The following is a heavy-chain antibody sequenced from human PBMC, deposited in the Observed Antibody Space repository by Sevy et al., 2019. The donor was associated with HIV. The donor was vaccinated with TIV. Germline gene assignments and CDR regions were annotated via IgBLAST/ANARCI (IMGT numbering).Heavy chain of an antibody. Sequence: GGSLRLSCAASGFTFSYYRMSWVRQAPGKGLEWVANIKGDGSEIYYVDFVKGRFTISRDNAKNSLFLEMNSLRAEDTAVYYCARDPGGRDWFDPWGQGTLVTVSS. D-gene: IGHD2-15*01. CDR3: ARDPGGRDWFDP. J-gene: IGHJ5*02. V-gene: IGHV3-7*03. CDR2: IKGDGSEI. CDR1: GFTFSYYR.